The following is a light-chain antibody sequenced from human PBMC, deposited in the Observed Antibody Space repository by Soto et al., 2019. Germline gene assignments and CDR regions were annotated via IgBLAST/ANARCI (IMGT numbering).Light chain of an antibody. CDR2: GNS. CDR3: QSYDSSLSAVI. CDR1: SSNIGARYD. V-gene: IGLV1-40*01. Sequence: QSVLTQPPSVSGAPGQRVTISCTGSSSNIGARYDVHWYQQLPGTAPKLLIYGNSIRPLGVPDRFSGSKSGTSASLAITGLQADDEADYYCQSYDSSLSAVIFGGGTKGTVL. J-gene: IGLJ2*01.